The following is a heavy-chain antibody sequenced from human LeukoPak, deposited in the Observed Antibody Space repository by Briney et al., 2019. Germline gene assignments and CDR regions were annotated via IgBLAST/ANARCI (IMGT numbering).Heavy chain of an antibody. CDR2: ITSTSST. CDR1: RFTFSTYE. CDR3: ARSELGYSYHYTDV. V-gene: IGHV3-48*03. J-gene: IGHJ6*03. D-gene: IGHD7-27*01. Sequence: GGSLTLSCGASRFTFSTYEMNCVRQAPGKVREWVSCITSTSSTYYADYVQGRFTTSRENAKTSVYLQMNRLSAEDRAVYYCARSELGYSYHYTDVWGNGTTVTVSS.